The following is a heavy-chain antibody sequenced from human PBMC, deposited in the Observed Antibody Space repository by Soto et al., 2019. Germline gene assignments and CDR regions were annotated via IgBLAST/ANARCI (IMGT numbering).Heavy chain of an antibody. CDR2: ISSSGSTI. Sequence: GGSLRLSCAASGFTFSDYYMSWIRQAPGKGLEWVSYISSSGSTIYYADSVKGRFTISRDNAKNSLYLQMNSLGAEDTAVYYCARDTTQEYSSRRINKKYNWFDPWGQGTLVTVSS. D-gene: IGHD6-6*01. J-gene: IGHJ5*02. CDR3: ARDTTQEYSSRRINKKYNWFDP. V-gene: IGHV3-11*01. CDR1: GFTFSDYY.